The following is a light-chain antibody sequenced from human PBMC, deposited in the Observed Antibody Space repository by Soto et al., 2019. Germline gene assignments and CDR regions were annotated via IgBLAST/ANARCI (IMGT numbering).Light chain of an antibody. J-gene: IGLJ2*01. CDR1: SSDIGGYNF. V-gene: IGLV2-11*01. CDR3: SSYAGSYTVV. Sequence: QSALTQPRSVSGSPGQSVTISCTGTSSDIGGYNFVSWYQQHPGKAPKVMLYDVSKRPSGVPDRFSGSKSGNTASLTISGLPADDEADYYCSSYAGSYTVVFGGGTKLTVL. CDR2: DVS.